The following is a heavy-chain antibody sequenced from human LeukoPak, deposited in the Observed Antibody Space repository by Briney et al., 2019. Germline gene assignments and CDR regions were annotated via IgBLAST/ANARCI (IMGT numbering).Heavy chain of an antibody. CDR2: IKGGGGDP. CDR3: ARGGADIAS. J-gene: IGHJ5*02. CDR1: GFTFSTSA. D-gene: IGHD5-12*01. V-gene: IGHV3-23*01. Sequence: GGSLRLSCAASGFTFSTSAMGWVRQAPGKGLEWVSSIKGGGGDPFYADSVKGRFTISRDNAKNSLYLQMNSLTAEDTAVYYCARGGADIASWGQGTLVTVSS.